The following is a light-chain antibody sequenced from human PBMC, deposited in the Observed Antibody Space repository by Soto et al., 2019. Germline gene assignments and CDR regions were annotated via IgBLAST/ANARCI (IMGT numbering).Light chain of an antibody. CDR3: QSYDSSLSGSV. CDR2: GNN. V-gene: IGLV1-40*01. J-gene: IGLJ2*01. Sequence: QSVLTQPPSVSGAPGQRVSISCTGTNSNIGAGYDVHWYQQLPGTAPKLLIFGNNNRPSGVPDRFSGSKSGTSASLAIPGLQAEDEADYYCQSYDSSLSGSVFGGGTKLTVL. CDR1: NSNIGAGYD.